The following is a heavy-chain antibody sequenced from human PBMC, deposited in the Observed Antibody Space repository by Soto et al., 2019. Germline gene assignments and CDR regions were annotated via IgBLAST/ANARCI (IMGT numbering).Heavy chain of an antibody. CDR2: IRAYTGYT. J-gene: IGHJ4*02. CDR1: GYTFTSYG. D-gene: IGHD6-19*01. CDR3: ARASDGYRSGWYVGYFDY. V-gene: IGHV1-18*04. Sequence: QVQLVQSGGEVRKPGASVKVSCKASGYTFTSYGVSWVRQAPGQGLEWMGWIRAYTGYTNYAQKFQGRVTITTDISTSTAYMELRSLISDDTAVYYCARASDGYRSGWYVGYFDYWGQGTLVTVSS.